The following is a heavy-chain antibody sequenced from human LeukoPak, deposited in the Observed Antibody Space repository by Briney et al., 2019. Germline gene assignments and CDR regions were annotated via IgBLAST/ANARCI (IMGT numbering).Heavy chain of an antibody. CDR2: MNPNSGNT. V-gene: IGHV1-8*01. CDR3: ARDSGSYSGGVVAFDP. CDR1: GYTFTSYD. Sequence: ASVKVSCKASGYTFTSYDINWVRQAPGQGLEWMGWMNPNSGNTVYAQKFQGRVTMTTDTSTSTTYMELRSLRSDDTAVYYCARDSGSYSGGVVAFDPWGQGTLVTVSS. D-gene: IGHD1-26*01. J-gene: IGHJ5*02.